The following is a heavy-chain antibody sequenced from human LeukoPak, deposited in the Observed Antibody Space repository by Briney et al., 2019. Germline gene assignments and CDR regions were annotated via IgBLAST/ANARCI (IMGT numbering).Heavy chain of an antibody. CDR2: IRYDGSNK. CDR1: GFTFSSYG. J-gene: IGHJ4*02. CDR3: AGEGGGWYPY. D-gene: IGHD6-19*01. Sequence: GGSLRLSCAASGFTFSSYGMHWVRQAPGKGLEWVAFIRYDGSNKYYADSVKGRFTISRDNSKNTLYLQMNSLGVEDTAVYYCAGEGGGWYPYWGQGTLVTVSS. V-gene: IGHV3-30*02.